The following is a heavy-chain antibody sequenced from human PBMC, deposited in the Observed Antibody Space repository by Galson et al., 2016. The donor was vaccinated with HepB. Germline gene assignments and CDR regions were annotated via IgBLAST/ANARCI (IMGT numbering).Heavy chain of an antibody. D-gene: IGHD3/OR15-3a*01. CDR3: VKDMAGFGLVIPTAFDS. V-gene: IGHV3-43*01. CDR2: ITWDGGNS. CDR1: GFSLDNYS. Sequence: SLRLSCAASGFSLDNYSMHWVRQRPEKGLEWVALITWDGGNSFYADSVKGRFTISRDNWKNSLFLQMNSLRAEDTALYYCVKDMAGFGLVIPTAFDSWGQGSLVTVSS. J-gene: IGHJ4*02.